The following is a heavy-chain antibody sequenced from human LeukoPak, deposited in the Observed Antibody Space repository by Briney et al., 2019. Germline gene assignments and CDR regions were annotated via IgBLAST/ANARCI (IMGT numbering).Heavy chain of an antibody. CDR2: IIGGSGATT. J-gene: IGHJ2*01. CDR1: GFTFISDA. Sequence: GRSLRLSCVPSGFTFISDAMTWVRQAPGEGLEWVAGIIGGSGATTYYADSAKGRFTVSRDNSRNTVYLQMNRPRAEDTALYYCAKDWHFDLWGRGTLVTVSS. V-gene: IGHV3-23*01. CDR3: AKDWHFDL.